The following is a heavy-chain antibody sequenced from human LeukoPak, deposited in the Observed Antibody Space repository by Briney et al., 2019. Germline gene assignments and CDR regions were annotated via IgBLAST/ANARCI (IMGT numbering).Heavy chain of an antibody. CDR3: TRVFDYGALYYFDY. J-gene: IGHJ4*02. V-gene: IGHV4-59*01. Sequence: SETLSPTCTVSGGSISSYYWSWIRQPPGKGLEWIGYIYYSGSTNYNPSLKSRVTISVDTSKNQFSLKLSSVTAADTAVYYCTRVFDYGALYYFDYWGQGTLVTVSS. D-gene: IGHD4-17*01. CDR2: IYYSGST. CDR1: GGSISSYY.